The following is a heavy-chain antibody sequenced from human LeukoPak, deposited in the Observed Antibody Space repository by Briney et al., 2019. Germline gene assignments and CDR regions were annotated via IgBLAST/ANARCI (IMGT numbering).Heavy chain of an antibody. CDR3: AREFRGSGTYYKALGIDY. V-gene: IGHV1-46*01. D-gene: IGHD3-10*01. CDR1: GYTSTSYY. CDR2: INPSGGST. Sequence: AASAKVSCKASGYTSTSYYMHWVRQAPGQGLEWMGIINPSGGSTSYAQKFQGRVTMTRDMSTSTVYMELSSLRSEDTAVYYCAREFRGSGTYYKALGIDYWGQGTLVTVSS. J-gene: IGHJ4*02.